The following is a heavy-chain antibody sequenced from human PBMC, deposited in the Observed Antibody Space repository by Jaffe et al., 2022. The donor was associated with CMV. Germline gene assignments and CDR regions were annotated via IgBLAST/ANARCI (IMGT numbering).Heavy chain of an antibody. Sequence: EVQLVESGGGLVQPGGSLRLSCGVSGFTVSSYWMSWVRQAPGKGLEWVANIQKDGNEQFYADSVKGRFIISRDNAKNSLYLQMSSLRAADTAVYYCARAPMLRGLPRFDSWGQGALVTVAS. CDR2: IQKDGNEQ. D-gene: IGHD3-10*01. J-gene: IGHJ4*02. CDR3: ARAPMLRGLPRFDS. CDR1: GFTVSSYW. V-gene: IGHV3-7*01.